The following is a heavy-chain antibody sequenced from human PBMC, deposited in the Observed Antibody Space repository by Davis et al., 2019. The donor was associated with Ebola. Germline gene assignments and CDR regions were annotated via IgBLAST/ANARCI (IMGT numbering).Heavy chain of an antibody. CDR3: ARDHGYNRFDP. Sequence: GESLKISCAASGFTFSNFWMSWVRQAPGKGLEWVANIRQDGSGKNYVDSVKGRFTISRDNAKNSLYLQMNSLRTEDTAVYYCARDHGYNRFDPWGQGTLVTVSS. J-gene: IGHJ5*02. V-gene: IGHV3-7*03. CDR1: GFTFSNFW. CDR2: IRQDGSGK.